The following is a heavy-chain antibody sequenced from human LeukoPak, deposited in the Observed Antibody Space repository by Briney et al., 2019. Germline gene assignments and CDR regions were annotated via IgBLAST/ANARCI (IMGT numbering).Heavy chain of an antibody. J-gene: IGHJ4*02. CDR3: ARDTIHCGGDCYYFDY. CDR2: ICISSSYI. V-gene: IGHV3-21*01. CDR1: GLTFSIYS. Sequence: GGSLRLSCAASGLTFSIYSMNWVRQAPGKGLEWVSSICISSSYIYYAYSVKGRFSISRHNAKHSLYLQINSLTAKDTAVYYCARDTIHCGGDCYYFDYWGQETVVTVSS. D-gene: IGHD2-21*02.